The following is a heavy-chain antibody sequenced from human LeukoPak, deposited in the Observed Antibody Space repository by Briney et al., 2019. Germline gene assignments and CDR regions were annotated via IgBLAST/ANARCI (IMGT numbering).Heavy chain of an antibody. J-gene: IGHJ4*02. CDR2: IYYTGST. CDR1: GGSISTYY. Sequence: PSETLSLTCTVSGGSISTYYWSWIRQPPGKGLEWIGYIYYTGSTSYNPSLKSRVTMSLDASKNQFSLELNSVTPADTAVYYCARVNVWGRAFDYWGQGTLVTVSS. CDR3: ARVNVWGRAFDY. D-gene: IGHD3-16*01. V-gene: IGHV4-59*01.